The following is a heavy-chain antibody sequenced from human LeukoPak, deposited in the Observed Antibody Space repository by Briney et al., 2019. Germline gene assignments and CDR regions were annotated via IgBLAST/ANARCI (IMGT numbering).Heavy chain of an antibody. V-gene: IGHV3-7*01. CDR2: IKQDGSEK. D-gene: IGHD4-17*01. CDR1: GFIFSSYW. J-gene: IGHJ4*02. CDR3: AREEYGDHLWW. Sequence: GGSLRLSCAASGFIFSSYWMSWVRQAPGKGLEWVANIKQDGSEKYYVDSVKGRFSISRDNAKNSLYLQMNVLRAEDTAVYYCAREEYGDHLWWWGQGTPVTVSS.